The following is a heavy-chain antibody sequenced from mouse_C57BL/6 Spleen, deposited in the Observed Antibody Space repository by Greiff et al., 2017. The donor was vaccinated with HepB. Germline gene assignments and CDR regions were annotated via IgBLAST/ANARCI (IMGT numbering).Heavy chain of an antibody. J-gene: IGHJ3*01. CDR3: AGDGYYAFAY. CDR1: GYSITSGYY. V-gene: IGHV3-6*01. D-gene: IGHD2-3*01. CDR2: ISYDGSN. Sequence: DVQLQQSGPGLVKPSQSLSLTCSVTGYSITSGYYWNWIRQFPGNKLEWMGYISYDGSNNYNPSLKNRISITRDTSKNQFFLKLNSVTTEDTATYYCAGDGYYAFAYWGQGTLVTVSA.